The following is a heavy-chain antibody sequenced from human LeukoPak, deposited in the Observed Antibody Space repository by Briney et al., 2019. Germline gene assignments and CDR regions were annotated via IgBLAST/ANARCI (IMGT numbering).Heavy chain of an antibody. CDR1: GFTFSNYG. CDR2: IPYDESDK. V-gene: IGHV3-30*18. D-gene: IGHD2-15*01. CDR3: AKGVVAATNAAYYGMDV. J-gene: IGHJ6*02. Sequence: GSLRLSCAASGFTFSNYGMHWVRQAPGKGLEWVAVIPYDESDKYYADSVKGRFTISRDNSKNTLYLQMNSLRPEDTAVYYCAKGVVAATNAAYYGMDVWGQGTTVTVSS.